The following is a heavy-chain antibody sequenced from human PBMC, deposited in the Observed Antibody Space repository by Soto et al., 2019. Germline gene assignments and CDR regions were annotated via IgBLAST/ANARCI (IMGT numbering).Heavy chain of an antibody. CDR1: GGSFSGYY. CDR2: INHSGST. CDR3: ARRGGGSGSHYYYYGMDV. Sequence: SETLSLTCAVYGGSFSGYYWSWIRQPPGKGLEWIGEINHSGSTNYNPSLKSRVTISVDTSKNQFSLKLSSVTAADTAVYYCARRGGGSGSHYYYYGMDVWGQGTTVT. V-gene: IGHV4-34*01. J-gene: IGHJ6*02. D-gene: IGHD3-10*01.